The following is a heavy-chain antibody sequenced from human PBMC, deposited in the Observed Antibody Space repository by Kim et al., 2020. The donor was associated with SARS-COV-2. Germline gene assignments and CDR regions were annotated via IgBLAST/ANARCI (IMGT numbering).Heavy chain of an antibody. V-gene: IGHV1-69*13. CDR1: GGTFSSYA. Sequence: SVKVSCKASGGTFSSYAISWVRQAPGQGLEWMGGIIPIFGTANYAQKFQGRVTITADESTSTAYMELSSLRSEDTAVYYCARDGYGYSYGYNWFDPWGQGTLVTVSS. D-gene: IGHD5-18*01. CDR3: ARDGYGYSYGYNWFDP. J-gene: IGHJ5*02. CDR2: IIPIFGTA.